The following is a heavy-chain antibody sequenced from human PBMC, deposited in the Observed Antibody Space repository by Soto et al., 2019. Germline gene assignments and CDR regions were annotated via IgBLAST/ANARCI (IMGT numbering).Heavy chain of an antibody. D-gene: IGHD1-26*01. CDR2: ISYDGSNK. J-gene: IGHJ4*02. CDR1: GFTFSSYA. Sequence: QVQLVESGGGVVQPGRSLRLSCAASGFTFSSYAMHWARQAPGKGLEWVAVISYDGSNKYYADSVKGRFTISRDNSKNTLYLQMNSLRAEDTAVYYCARDPPEWELLSYFDYWGQGTLVTVSS. V-gene: IGHV3-30-3*01. CDR3: ARDPPEWELLSYFDY.